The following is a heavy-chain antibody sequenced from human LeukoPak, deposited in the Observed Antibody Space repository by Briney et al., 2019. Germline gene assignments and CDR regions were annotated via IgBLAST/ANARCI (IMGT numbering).Heavy chain of an antibody. V-gene: IGHV3-53*01. CDR2: TYSGGST. CDR3: ARERCSGGNCYRGGFDP. Sequence: GSLRLSCAASGFTVSSNYMSWVRQAPGKGLEWVSVTYSGGSTYYADSVKGRFTISRDSSKNTLYLQMDSLRAEDTAVYYCARERCSGGNCYRGGFDPWGQGTLVTVSS. J-gene: IGHJ5*02. CDR1: GFTVSSNY. D-gene: IGHD2-15*01.